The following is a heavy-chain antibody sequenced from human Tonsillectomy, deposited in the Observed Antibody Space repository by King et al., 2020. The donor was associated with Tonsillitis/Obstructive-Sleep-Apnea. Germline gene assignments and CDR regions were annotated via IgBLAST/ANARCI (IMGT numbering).Heavy chain of an antibody. Sequence: VQLVQSGSELKKPGASVKVSCKASGYTFTDYPMNWVRQAPGQGLEWMGWINTNTGNPTYGQGFTGRFVFSLDTSVRMAYLQISRLKSEDTAIYYCARGEEIPAASYYYYYRDVWGKGATVTVSS. CDR3: ARGEEIPAASYYYYYRDV. J-gene: IGHJ6*03. D-gene: IGHD2-2*01. CDR1: GYTFTDYP. V-gene: IGHV7-4-1*04. CDR2: INTNTGNP.